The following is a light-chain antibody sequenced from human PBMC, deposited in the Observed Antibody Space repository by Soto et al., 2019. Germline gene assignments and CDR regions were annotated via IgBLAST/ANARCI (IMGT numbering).Light chain of an antibody. V-gene: IGLV3-25*02. CDR1: ALPKQY. Sequence: YELTQPPSVSVSPGQTARITCSGDALPKQYAYWYQQKPGQAPVLVIYKDSERPSGIPERFSDSSSGTTVTLTISGVQAEDEADYYCQSADSSGTYVFGTGTKVTVL. CDR2: KDS. J-gene: IGLJ1*01. CDR3: QSADSSGTYV.